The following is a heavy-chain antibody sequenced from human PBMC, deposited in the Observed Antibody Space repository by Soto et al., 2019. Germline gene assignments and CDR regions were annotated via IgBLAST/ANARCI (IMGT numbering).Heavy chain of an antibody. CDR2: IIPILGIA. V-gene: IGHV1-69*02. D-gene: IGHD3-16*02. J-gene: IGHJ3*02. CDR3: ARNYCGGDYVWGSYRPNDAFDI. CDR1: GGTFSSYT. Sequence: SVKVSCKASGGTFSSYTISWVRQAPGQGLEWMGRIIPILGIANYAQKFQGRVTITADKSTSTAYMELSSLRSEDTAVYYCARNYCGGDYVWGSYRPNDAFDIWGQGTMVTVSS.